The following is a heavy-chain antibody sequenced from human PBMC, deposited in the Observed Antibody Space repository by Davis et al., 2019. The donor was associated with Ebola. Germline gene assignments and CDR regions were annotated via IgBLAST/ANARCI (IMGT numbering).Heavy chain of an antibody. J-gene: IGHJ6*02. V-gene: IGHV3-21*05. CDR3: ASTYSYGPSSYYGMDV. D-gene: IGHD5-18*01. CDR2: ISSSSSYT. Sequence: GGSLRLSCAASGFTFSSYWMNWVRQAPGKGLEWVSYISSSSSYTNYADSVKGRFTISRDNSKNTLYLQMNSLRAEDTAVYYCASTYSYGPSSYYGMDVWGQGTTVTVSS. CDR1: GFTFSSYW.